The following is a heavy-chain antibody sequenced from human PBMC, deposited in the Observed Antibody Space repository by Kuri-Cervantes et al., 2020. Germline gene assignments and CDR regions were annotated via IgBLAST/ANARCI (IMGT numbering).Heavy chain of an antibody. CDR2: IYYSGST. J-gene: IGHJ4*02. CDR1: GGSISSSSYY. D-gene: IGHD5-18*01. Sequence: SETLSLTCTVSGGSISSSSYYWVWLRQPPGKGLECIGSIYYSGSTYYNSSLKSLVTISVDTSKNQFTLKLSSVTAADTAVYYCARGVGIQLWLHWGQGTLVTVSS. V-gene: IGHV4-39*06. CDR3: ARGVGIQLWLH.